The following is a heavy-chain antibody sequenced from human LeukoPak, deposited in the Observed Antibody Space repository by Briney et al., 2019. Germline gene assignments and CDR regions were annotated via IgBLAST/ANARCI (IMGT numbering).Heavy chain of an antibody. J-gene: IGHJ5*02. Sequence: SETLSLTCTVSGGSISSYYWSWIRQPPGKGLEWIGYIYYSGSTNYNPSLKSRVTISVDTSKNQFSLKLSSVTAADTAVYYCARAARTYNWFDPWGQGTLVTVSS. CDR3: ARAARTYNWFDP. D-gene: IGHD6-6*01. V-gene: IGHV4-59*01. CDR1: GGSISSYY. CDR2: IYYSGST.